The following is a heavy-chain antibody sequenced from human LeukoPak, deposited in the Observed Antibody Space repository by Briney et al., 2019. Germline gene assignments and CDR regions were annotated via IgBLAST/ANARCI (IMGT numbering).Heavy chain of an antibody. V-gene: IGHV3-73*01. D-gene: IGHD2-2*01. CDR3: SCYPSEAYGMDV. CDR2: IRSKANSYAT. J-gene: IGHJ6*02. CDR1: GFTFSGSA. Sequence: GGSLRLSCAASGFTFSGSAMHWVRQASGKGLEWVGRIRSKANSYATAYAASVKGRFTISRDDSKNTAYLQMNSLKTEDTAVYYCSCYPSEAYGMDVWGQGTTVAVSS.